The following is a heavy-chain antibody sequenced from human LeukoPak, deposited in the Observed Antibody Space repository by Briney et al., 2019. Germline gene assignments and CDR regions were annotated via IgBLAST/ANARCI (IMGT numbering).Heavy chain of an antibody. V-gene: IGHV5-51*01. J-gene: IGHJ4*02. CDR2: IYPGDSDA. CDR3: ARFPRSYYCDY. D-gene: IGHD1-26*01. CDR1: GFRFSNYC. Sequence: GESLNISCKASGFRFSNYCIGWVRQMPGKGLEWMGIIYPGDSDARYSPSSRGQVTVSADKSISTVYLQWSSLKASDTAMYYCARFPRSYYCDYWGQGTLVTVSS.